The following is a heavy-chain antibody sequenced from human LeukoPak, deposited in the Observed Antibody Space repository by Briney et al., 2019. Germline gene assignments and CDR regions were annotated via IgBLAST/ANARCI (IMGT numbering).Heavy chain of an antibody. J-gene: IGHJ4*02. CDR1: EFTFDNFA. V-gene: IGHV3-48*01. CDR3: ARGITVIRGVLLHF. CDR2: ISSSGSMI. D-gene: IGHD3-10*01. Sequence: PGGSLRLSCAASEFTFDNFAMNWVRQAPGKGLEWLSYISSSGSMIYYADSVKGRFTISRDNANNSLYLQMSSLRAEDTGVYYCARGITVIRGVLLHFWGQGTLVTVAS.